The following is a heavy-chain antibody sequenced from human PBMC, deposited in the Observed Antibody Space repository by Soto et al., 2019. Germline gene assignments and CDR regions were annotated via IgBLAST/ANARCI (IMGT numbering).Heavy chain of an antibody. D-gene: IGHD6-19*01. CDR2: INAYNGNT. Sequence: ASVKVSCKASGYTFTSYGISWVRQAPGQGLEWMGWINAYNGNTNYAQKLQGRVTMTTDTSTSTAYMALRSLRSDDTAVYYCARDPVAGTYFDYWDQGALVTVSS. CDR3: ARDPVAGTYFDY. J-gene: IGHJ4*02. V-gene: IGHV1-18*01. CDR1: GYTFTSYG.